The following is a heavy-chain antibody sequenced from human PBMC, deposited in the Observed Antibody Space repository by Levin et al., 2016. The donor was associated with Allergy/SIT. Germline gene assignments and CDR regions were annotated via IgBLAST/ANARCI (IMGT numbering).Heavy chain of an antibody. Sequence: GSLRLSCGVSGGSIMRGPYHWGWFRQPPGKGLEWIGTISHTGTTYNNPSLKSRVTMSLDTSRNQFSLNLSSVTAADTAVYYCAREAYAIEDPNFSPMDVWGQGTTVTVSS. D-gene: IGHD3-16*01. J-gene: IGHJ6*02. V-gene: IGHV4-39*02. CDR3: AREAYAIEDPNFSPMDV. CDR2: ISHTGTT. CDR1: GGSIMRGPYH.